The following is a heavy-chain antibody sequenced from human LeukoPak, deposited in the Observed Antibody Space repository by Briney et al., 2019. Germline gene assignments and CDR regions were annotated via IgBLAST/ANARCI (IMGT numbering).Heavy chain of an antibody. D-gene: IGHD4-23*01. CDR3: ARGHDYGGYYYYYYMDV. CDR1: GGTFSSYA. J-gene: IGHJ6*03. V-gene: IGHV1-69*06. Sequence: GASVKVSCKASGGTFSSYAISWVRQAPGQGLEWMGGIIPIFGTANYAQKFQGRVTITADKSTSTAYMELSSLRSEDTAVYYCARGHDYGGYYYYYYMDVWGKGTTVTVSS. CDR2: IIPIFGTA.